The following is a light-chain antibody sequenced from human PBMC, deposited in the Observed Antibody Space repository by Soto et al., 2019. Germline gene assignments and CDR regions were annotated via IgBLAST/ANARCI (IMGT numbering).Light chain of an antibody. CDR2: LEGSGSY. Sequence: QLVLTQSSSASASLGSSVKLTCTLSSGHSSYIIAWHQQQPGKAPRYLMKLEGSGSYNKGSGVPDRFSGSSSGTDRYLTISTPQSEDEAVYYCETWDSNTRFLGTGTKVTVL. J-gene: IGLJ1*01. CDR1: SGHSSYI. CDR3: ETWDSNTRF. V-gene: IGLV4-60*03.